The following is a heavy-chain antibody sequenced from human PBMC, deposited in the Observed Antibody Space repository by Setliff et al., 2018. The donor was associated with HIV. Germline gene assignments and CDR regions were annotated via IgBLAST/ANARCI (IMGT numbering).Heavy chain of an antibody. CDR2: ISGSGRTT. J-gene: IGHJ6*03. Sequence: GGSLRLSCAASGFRFNIYAMTWVRQAPGKGLQWVSSISGSGRTTNYADSVKGRFTISRDNSKSTLYLQMNSLRDGDTALYYCAKNTPSIINYPYYYYMDVWGKGTTVTVSS. D-gene: IGHD1-7*01. CDR1: GFRFNIYA. V-gene: IGHV3-23*01. CDR3: AKNTPSIINYPYYYYMDV.